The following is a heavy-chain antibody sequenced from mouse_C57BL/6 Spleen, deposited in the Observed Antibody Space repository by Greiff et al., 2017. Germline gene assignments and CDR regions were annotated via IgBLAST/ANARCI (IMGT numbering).Heavy chain of an antibody. CDR2: ISSGSSTI. CDR3: ARPRQGYFDG. J-gene: IGHJ1*03. V-gene: IGHV5-17*01. D-gene: IGHD6-1*01. Sequence: EVKLMESGGGLVKPGGSLKLSCAASGFTFSDYGMHWVRQAPEKGLEWVAYISSGSSTIYYADTVKGRFTISRDNAKNTLFLQMTSLRSEDTAMYYWARPRQGYFDGWGTGATVTVSS. CDR1: GFTFSDYG.